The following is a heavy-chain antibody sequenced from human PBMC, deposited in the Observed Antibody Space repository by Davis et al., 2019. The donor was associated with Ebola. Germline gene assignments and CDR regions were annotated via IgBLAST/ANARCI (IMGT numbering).Heavy chain of an antibody. CDR2: LSFDENYR. CDR1: GFTFNTYA. CDR3: AKDLRGHHAYLAYFDY. Sequence: SCAASGFTFNTYAMHWVRQAPAKGLEWLAALSFDENYRFYAASVKGRFTISRHNSKSTLSLQMDSLRAEDTAVYYCAKDLRGHHAYLAYFDYWGQGTLVTVSS. J-gene: IGHJ4*02. V-gene: IGHV3-30*18. D-gene: IGHD1-14*01.